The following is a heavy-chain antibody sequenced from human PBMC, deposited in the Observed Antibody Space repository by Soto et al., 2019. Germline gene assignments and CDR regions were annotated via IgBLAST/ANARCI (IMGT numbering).Heavy chain of an antibody. CDR2: IYYSGST. Sequence: SETLSLTCTVSGSSISSYYWSWIRQPPGKGLEWIGYIYYSGSTNYNPSLKSRVTISVDTSKNQYSLKLSSVTAADTAGCYCSCDIYWMYPWSQGTLVTVTS. CDR3: SCDIYWMYP. J-gene: IGHJ5*02. D-gene: IGHD1-1*01. V-gene: IGHV4-59*01. CDR1: GSSISSYY.